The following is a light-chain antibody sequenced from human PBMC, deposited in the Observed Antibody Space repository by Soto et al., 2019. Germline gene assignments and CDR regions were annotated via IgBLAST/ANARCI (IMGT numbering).Light chain of an antibody. CDR2: LGS. V-gene: IGKV2-28*01. CDR1: QSLLHSNGYNY. Sequence: DIVTTQSPLSLPVTPGEPASISCRSSQSLLHSNGYNYLDWYVQKPGQSPQLLIYLGSNRASGVLDRFSGSGSGTDFTLKISRVEAEDVGVYYCMQTLQTPPFTFGPGTKVDVK. CDR3: MQTLQTPPFT. J-gene: IGKJ3*01.